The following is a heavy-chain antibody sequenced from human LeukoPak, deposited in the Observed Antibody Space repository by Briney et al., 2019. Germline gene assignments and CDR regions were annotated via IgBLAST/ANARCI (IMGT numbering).Heavy chain of an antibody. CDR3: TRGAGWLIDY. CDR1: GGSFSGYY. CDR2: INHSGST. D-gene: IGHD3-16*01. J-gene: IGHJ4*02. Sequence: SETLSLTCAVYGGSFSGYYWSWIRQPPGKGLEWIGEINHSGSTNYNPSLKSRVTISVDTSKNQFSLKLNSMTTADTAVYYCTRGAGWLIDYWGQGILVTVSS. V-gene: IGHV4-34*01.